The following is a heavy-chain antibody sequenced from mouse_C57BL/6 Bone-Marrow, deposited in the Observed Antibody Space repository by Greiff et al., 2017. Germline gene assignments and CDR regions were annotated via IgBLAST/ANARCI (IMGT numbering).Heavy chain of an antibody. J-gene: IGHJ2*01. CDR2: IYPGSGNT. CDR3: ARSPYLLWLRRRDY. D-gene: IGHD2-2*01. Sequence: QVQLQQPGAELVMPGASVKISCKASGYSFTSYYIHWVKQRPGQGLEWIGWIYPGSGNTKYNEKFKGKATLTADTSSSTAYMQLSSLTSEDSAVYYCARSPYLLWLRRRDYWGQGTTLTVSS. CDR1: GYSFTSYY. V-gene: IGHV1-66*01.